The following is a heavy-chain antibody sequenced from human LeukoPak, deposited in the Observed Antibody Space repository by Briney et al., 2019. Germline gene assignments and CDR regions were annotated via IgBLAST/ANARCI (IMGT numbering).Heavy chain of an antibody. Sequence: SETLSLTCTVSGGSISSYYWSWIRQPPGKGLEWIGYIYYSGSTNYNPSLKSRVTISVDTSKNQFSLKLSSVTAADTAVYYCARHTSTTLYYFDYWGQGTLVTVSS. CDR2: IYYSGST. CDR3: ARHTSTTLYYFDY. V-gene: IGHV4-59*08. CDR1: GGSISSYY. J-gene: IGHJ4*02. D-gene: IGHD1-26*01.